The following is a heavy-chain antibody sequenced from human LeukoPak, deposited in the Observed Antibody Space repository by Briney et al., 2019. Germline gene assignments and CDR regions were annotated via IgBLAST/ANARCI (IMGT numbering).Heavy chain of an antibody. CDR3: AKDIQLST. Sequence: GGSLRLSCAASGFTFSSYAMSWVRQAPGKGLEWVSSISDSGSGAYYADSVKGRFTISRDNSENTLSLQMNSLRVEDTAIYYCAKDIQLSTWGLGTMVTVSS. CDR2: ISDSGSGA. V-gene: IGHV3-23*01. D-gene: IGHD5-24*01. CDR1: GFTFSSYA. J-gene: IGHJ3*01.